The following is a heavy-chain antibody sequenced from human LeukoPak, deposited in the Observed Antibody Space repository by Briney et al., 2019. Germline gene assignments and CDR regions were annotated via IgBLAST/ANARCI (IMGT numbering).Heavy chain of an antibody. CDR2: ITPIFGTA. D-gene: IGHD5-18*01. CDR3: ARASSDDTAMATPFAY. CDR1: GGTFSNYA. V-gene: IGHV1-69*06. Sequence: GSSVKISCKASGGTFSNYAINWVRQAPGQGLEWMGGITPIFGTANYVHKYKGRVTITADKSTGTAYMELSRLRSEDTATYYCARASSDDTAMATPFAYWGRGTLVIVSS. J-gene: IGHJ4*02.